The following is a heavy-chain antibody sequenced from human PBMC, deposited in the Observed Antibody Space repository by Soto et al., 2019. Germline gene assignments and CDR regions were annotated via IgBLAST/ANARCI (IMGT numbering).Heavy chain of an antibody. D-gene: IGHD6-13*01. V-gene: IGHV3-23*01. Sequence: ESGGGLVQPGGSLRLSCVASGFSFSSYAMSWVRQAPGEGLEWVSVISGSDGSTYYADSVKGRFTISRDDSKNTLYLQMNSLRAEDTAVYYCAKDRERDAWYEDYWGQGTLVTVSS. CDR3: AKDRERDAWYEDY. J-gene: IGHJ4*02. CDR1: GFSFSSYA. CDR2: ISGSDGST.